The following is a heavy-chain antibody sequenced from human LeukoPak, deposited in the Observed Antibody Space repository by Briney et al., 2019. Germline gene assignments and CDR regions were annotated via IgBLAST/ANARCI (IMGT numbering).Heavy chain of an antibody. Sequence: GESLKISCKGSGYSFTTYWIGWVRQMPGKGLERMGIIYPGDSDARYSPSFQGQVTISADKSISTAYLQWSSLKASDSAMYYCARHATVTGYFDYWGQGTLVTVSS. D-gene: IGHD4-17*01. CDR3: ARHATVTGYFDY. J-gene: IGHJ4*02. CDR2: IYPGDSDA. CDR1: GYSFTTYW. V-gene: IGHV5-51*01.